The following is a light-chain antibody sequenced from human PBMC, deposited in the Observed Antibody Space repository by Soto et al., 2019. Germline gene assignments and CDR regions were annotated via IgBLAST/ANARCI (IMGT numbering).Light chain of an antibody. J-gene: IGKJ2*01. CDR3: KQSRT. Sequence: DIQMTQSPSTLSASVGETVTITCRASQTTNNWLAWYQHKPGKAPELLIYDVSTLESGVPSRFSGSGSGKNFILTISSLQPDDFATYYCKQSRTFGQGTKGDIK. V-gene: IGKV1-5*01. CDR2: DVS. CDR1: QTTNNW.